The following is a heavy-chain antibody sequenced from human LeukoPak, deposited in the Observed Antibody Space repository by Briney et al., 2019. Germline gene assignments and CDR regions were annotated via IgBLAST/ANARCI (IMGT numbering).Heavy chain of an antibody. J-gene: IGHJ4*02. CDR2: INPNSGGT. V-gene: IGHV1-2*06. CDR3: ARGVYYDSSGYDY. Sequence: GASVKVSCKASGYTFTGYYMHWVRQAPGQGLEWMGRINPNSGGTNYAQKFQGRVTMTRDTSISTAYMELSRLRSDDTAVYYCARGVYYDSSGYDYWGQGTLATVSS. D-gene: IGHD3-22*01. CDR1: GYTFTGYY.